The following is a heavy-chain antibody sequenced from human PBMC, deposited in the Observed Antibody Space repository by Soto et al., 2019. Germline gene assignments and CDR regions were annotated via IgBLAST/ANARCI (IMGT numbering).Heavy chain of an antibody. J-gene: IGHJ4*02. CDR1: VYSLSSGYY. Sequence: PSETLSLTCAVSVYSLSSGYYCGWVRQSPGKGLERSGSVHHGGSPLYNPSLKGRIAISTDTSKNQVSLNLSSATAADTGIYYCATGWTEVATAYWGQGTPVTSPQ. D-gene: IGHD2-21*02. V-gene: IGHV4-38-2*01. CDR2: VHHGGSP. CDR3: ATGWTEVATAY.